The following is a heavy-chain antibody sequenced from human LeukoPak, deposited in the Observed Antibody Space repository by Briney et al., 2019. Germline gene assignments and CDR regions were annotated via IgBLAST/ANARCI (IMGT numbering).Heavy chain of an antibody. D-gene: IGHD6-19*01. CDR3: ARDRQAVAGTPLYYFDY. CDR2: IYTSGST. Sequence: SETLSLTCTVSGGSISSYYWSWIRQPAGKGLEWIGRIYTSGSTNYNPSLKSRVTMSVDTSKNQSSLKLSSVTAADTAVYYCARDRQAVAGTPLYYFDYWGQGTLVTVSS. V-gene: IGHV4-4*07. J-gene: IGHJ4*02. CDR1: GGSISSYY.